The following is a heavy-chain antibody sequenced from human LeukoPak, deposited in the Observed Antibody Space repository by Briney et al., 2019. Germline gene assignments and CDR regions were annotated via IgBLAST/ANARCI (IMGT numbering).Heavy chain of an antibody. D-gene: IGHD5-12*01. V-gene: IGHV1-2*02. CDR3: ARDLRVWINIWCSRFAMDV. J-gene: IGHJ6*02. CDR1: GYTFTDYY. Sequence: ASVKVSCKASGYTFTDYYMHWVRQAPGQGLEWVGWISPNSGGTNSAQKFQGRVTLTRDTSISTAYMELSSLRSDDTAVYYCARDLRVWINIWCSRFAMDVWGQGTAVTVSS. CDR2: ISPNSGGT.